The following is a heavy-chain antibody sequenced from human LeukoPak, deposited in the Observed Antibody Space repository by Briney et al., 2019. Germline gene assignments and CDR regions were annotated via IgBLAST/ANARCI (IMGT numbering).Heavy chain of an antibody. J-gene: IGHJ6*02. CDR2: INHSGST. CDR3: ARGGVLMDV. D-gene: IGHD2-8*01. V-gene: IGHV4-34*01. CDR1: GGSFSGYY. Sequence: SETLSLTCAVYGGSFSGYYWSWIRQPPGKGLEWIGEINHSGSTNYNPSLKSRVTISVDTSKNQFSLKLSSVTAADTAVYYCARGGVLMDVWGQGTTVTVSS.